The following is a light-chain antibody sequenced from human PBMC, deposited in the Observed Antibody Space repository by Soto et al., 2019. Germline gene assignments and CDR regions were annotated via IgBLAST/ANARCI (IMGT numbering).Light chain of an antibody. CDR3: GTWDSSLSAFYV. CDR1: NSNIGNNY. Sequence: QSVLTQPHSVSAAPGQKVTISCSGSNSNIGNNYVSWYQQLPGTAPKLLIYENNKRPSGIPDRFSGSKSGTSATLGITGLQTGDEADYYCGTWDSSLSAFYVFGTGTKLTVL. CDR2: ENN. J-gene: IGLJ1*01. V-gene: IGLV1-51*02.